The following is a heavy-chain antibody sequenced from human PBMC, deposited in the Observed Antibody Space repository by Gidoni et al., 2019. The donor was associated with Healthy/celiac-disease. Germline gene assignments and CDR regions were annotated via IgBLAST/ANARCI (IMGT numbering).Heavy chain of an antibody. V-gene: IGHV3-21*01. Sequence: EVQLVESGGGLVKPGGSLRLSCAASGFTFRSYSMNWVRQAPGKGLEWVSSISSSSSYIYYADSVKGRFTISRDNAKNSLYLQMNSLRAEDTAVYYCARVLDYYGSGSYYNYGMDVWGQGTTVTVSS. D-gene: IGHD3-10*01. J-gene: IGHJ6*02. CDR3: ARVLDYYGSGSYYNYGMDV. CDR1: GFTFRSYS. CDR2: ISSSSSYI.